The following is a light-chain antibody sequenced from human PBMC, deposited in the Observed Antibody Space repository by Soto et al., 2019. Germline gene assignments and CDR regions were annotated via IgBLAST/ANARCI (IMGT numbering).Light chain of an antibody. CDR2: AVT. V-gene: IGLV2-23*02. CDR3: CSYAGNHWV. Sequence: QSVLTQPASVSASPGQSIAISCTGTSSDIGGYNYVSWYQQHPGKAPQLMIYAVTKRPSGVSDRFSGSKSGNTASLTISGLQAEDEADYYCCSYAGNHWVFGGGTQLTVL. J-gene: IGLJ3*02. CDR1: SSDIGGYNY.